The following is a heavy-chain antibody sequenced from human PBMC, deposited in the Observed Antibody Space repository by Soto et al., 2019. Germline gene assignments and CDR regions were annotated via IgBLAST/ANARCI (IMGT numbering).Heavy chain of an antibody. CDR2: INYSGTT. CDR3: ARDNPWGSKKGAFDI. Sequence: SETLSLTCGVYGGSFRNYYWIWVRQPPGKDLEWIGSINYSGTTYYKSSLKGRVTISVDRSSNQFSLQVSSVTAADTAIYYCARDNPWGSKKGAFDIWGRGTMVTVSS. V-gene: IGHV4-34*01. D-gene: IGHD3-16*01. J-gene: IGHJ3*02. CDR1: GGSFRNYY.